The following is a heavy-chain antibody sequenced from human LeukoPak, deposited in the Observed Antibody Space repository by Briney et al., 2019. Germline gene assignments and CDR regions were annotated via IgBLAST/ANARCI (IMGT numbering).Heavy chain of an antibody. Sequence: ASVRVSCAASGYSFTSYGISWVRQAPGQGLEWMGWISANMGNTNYAQRLQGGVTMTTDTPKSPAYMALRSIKSDDSAVYYCAREELLRYFDWQRYHYYYGKDVWGQGTTVTVSS. D-gene: IGHD3-9*01. CDR2: ISANMGNT. CDR3: AREELLRYFDWQRYHYYYGKDV. CDR1: GYSFTSYG. J-gene: IGHJ6*02. V-gene: IGHV1-18*01.